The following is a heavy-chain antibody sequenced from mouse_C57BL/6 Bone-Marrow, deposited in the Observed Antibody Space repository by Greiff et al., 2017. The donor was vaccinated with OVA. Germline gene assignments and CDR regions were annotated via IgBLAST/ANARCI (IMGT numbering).Heavy chain of an antibody. V-gene: IGHV5-4*01. CDR3: ARETLDSSGIAWFAY. D-gene: IGHD3-2*02. Sequence: DVKLVESGGGLVKPGGSLKLSCAASGFTFSSYAMSWVRQTPEKRLEWVATISDGGSYTYYPDNVKGRFPISRANAKNNLYLQMGHLKSEDKAMYYCARETLDSSGIAWFAYWGQGTLVTVSA. J-gene: IGHJ3*01. CDR2: ISDGGSYT. CDR1: GFTFSSYA.